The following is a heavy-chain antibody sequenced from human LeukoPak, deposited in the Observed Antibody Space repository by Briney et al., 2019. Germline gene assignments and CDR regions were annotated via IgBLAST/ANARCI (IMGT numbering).Heavy chain of an antibody. CDR1: GYSFTSYW. CDR2: IYPGDSDT. Sequence: GESLKISCKGSGYSFTSYWIGWVRQMPGKGLEWMGIIYPGDSDTRYSPSFQGQVTISADKSISTAYLQWSSLEASDTAMYYCERRTVTNWFDPWGQGTLVTVSS. J-gene: IGHJ5*02. CDR3: ERRTVTNWFDP. V-gene: IGHV5-51*01. D-gene: IGHD4-17*01.